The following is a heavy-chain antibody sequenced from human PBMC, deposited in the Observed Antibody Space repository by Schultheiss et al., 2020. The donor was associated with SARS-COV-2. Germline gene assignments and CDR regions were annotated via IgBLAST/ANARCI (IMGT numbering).Heavy chain of an antibody. Sequence: SETLSLTCTVSGGSISSYYWSWIRQPPGKGLEWIGEINHSGSTNYNPSLKSRVTISVDTSKNQFSLKLSSVTAADTAVYYCARGICSGGSCYYFDYWGQGTLVTVSS. CDR1: GGSISSYY. J-gene: IGHJ4*02. CDR2: INHSGST. V-gene: IGHV4-34*01. D-gene: IGHD2-15*01. CDR3: ARGICSGGSCYYFDY.